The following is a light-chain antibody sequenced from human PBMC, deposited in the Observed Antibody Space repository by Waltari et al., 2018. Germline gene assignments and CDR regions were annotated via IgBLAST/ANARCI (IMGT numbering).Light chain of an antibody. J-gene: IGLJ3*02. Sequence: SDVLTQPPSVSVAPGKTARITCGGNNIGSKSVHWYQQKPGQAPVLGIHFDSDRPSGIPVGCSGSNAGSTATLIISGVEAGDEADYYCHVWDSSSDSMFGGGTKLTVL. V-gene: IGLV3-21*01. CDR3: HVWDSSSDSM. CDR2: FDS. CDR1: NIGSKS.